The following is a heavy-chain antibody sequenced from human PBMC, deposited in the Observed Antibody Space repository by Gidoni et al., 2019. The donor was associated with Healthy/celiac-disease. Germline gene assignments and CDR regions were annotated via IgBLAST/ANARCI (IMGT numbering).Heavy chain of an antibody. Sequence: EVQLVESGGVVVQHGGSLRLSCAASGFTFDDYTMHWVRQAPGKGLEWVSLISWDGGSTYYADSVKGRFTISRDNSKNSLYLQMNSLRTEDTALYYCAKDNNGYCSGGSCQFYGMDVWGQGTTVTVSS. CDR1: GFTFDDYT. J-gene: IGHJ6*02. CDR3: AKDNNGYCSGGSCQFYGMDV. CDR2: ISWDGGST. D-gene: IGHD2-15*01. V-gene: IGHV3-43*01.